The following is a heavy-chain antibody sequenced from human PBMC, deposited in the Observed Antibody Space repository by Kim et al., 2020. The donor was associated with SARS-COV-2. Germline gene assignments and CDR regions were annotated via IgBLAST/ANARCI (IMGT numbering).Heavy chain of an antibody. D-gene: IGHD6-13*01. CDR1: GFTFSSYW. CDR3: ARDGPYSSSWSQGVYYYGMDV. J-gene: IGHJ6*02. CDR2: IKQDGSEK. V-gene: IGHV3-7*01. Sequence: GGSLRLSCAASGFTFSSYWMSWVRQAPGKGLEWVANIKQDGSEKYYVDSVKGRFTISRDNAKNSLYLQMNSLRAEDTAVYYCARDGPYSSSWSQGVYYYGMDVWGQGTTVTVSS.